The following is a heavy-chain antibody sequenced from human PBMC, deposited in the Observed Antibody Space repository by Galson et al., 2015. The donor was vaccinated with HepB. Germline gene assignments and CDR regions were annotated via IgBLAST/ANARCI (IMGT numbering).Heavy chain of an antibody. CDR3: ARDSDTPGDY. CDR1: GLTFSGYW. CDR2: IKQDESEK. V-gene: IGHV3-7*01. D-gene: IGHD2-15*01. J-gene: IGHJ4*02. Sequence: SLRLSCAASGLTFSGYWMGWVRQAPGKGLEWVADIKQDESEKYYLDSVKGRFTISRDNAKSSLYLQMNSLRAEDTAVYYCARDSDTPGDYWGQGTLVTVSS.